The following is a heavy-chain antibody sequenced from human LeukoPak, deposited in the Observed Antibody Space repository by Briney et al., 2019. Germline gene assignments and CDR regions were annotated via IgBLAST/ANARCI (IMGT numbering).Heavy chain of an antibody. CDR1: GYTFSNYW. Sequence: GESLKISCKGSGYTFSNYWIAWVRQMPGKGLEWMGIIYPDDSDTRYSPSFQGQVILSADKSISTAYLQWSSLKASDTAMYYCVRHKGVVTPTAPDYWGQGTLVTVSS. CDR3: VRHKGVVTPTAPDY. V-gene: IGHV5-51*01. J-gene: IGHJ4*02. CDR2: IYPDDSDT. D-gene: IGHD2-2*01.